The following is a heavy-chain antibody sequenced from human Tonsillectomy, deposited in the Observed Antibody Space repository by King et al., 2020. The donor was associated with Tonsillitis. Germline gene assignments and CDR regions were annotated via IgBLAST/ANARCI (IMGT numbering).Heavy chain of an antibody. CDR1: GFTFSNAW. D-gene: IGHD5-18*01. CDR3: TTHSLETAMARGFY. Sequence: QLVESGGGLVQPGGSLRLSCAASGFTFSNAWMSWVRQAPGTGLEWVGRIKSKTDGGTTDYAAPVNARFTISRDDSKNTVYLQMSSLKTEDTAVYYCTTHSLETAMARGFYWGQGTLVTVSS. CDR2: IKSKTDGGTT. J-gene: IGHJ4*02. V-gene: IGHV3-15*01.